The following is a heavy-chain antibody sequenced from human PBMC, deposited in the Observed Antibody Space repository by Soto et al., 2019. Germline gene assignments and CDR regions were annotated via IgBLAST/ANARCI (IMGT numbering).Heavy chain of an antibody. CDR3: ARRDLDVDRHDAFDI. D-gene: IGHD3-16*01. V-gene: IGHV1-69*02. CDR2: IIPILGIA. CDR1: GGTFSSYT. Sequence: QVQLVQSGAEVKKPGSSVKVSCKASGGTFSSYTISWVRQAPGQGLEWMGRIIPILGIANYAQKFQGRVTSTADKSTSPAYMELSSLRSEDTAVYYCARRDLDVDRHDAFDIWGQGTMVTVSS. J-gene: IGHJ3*02.